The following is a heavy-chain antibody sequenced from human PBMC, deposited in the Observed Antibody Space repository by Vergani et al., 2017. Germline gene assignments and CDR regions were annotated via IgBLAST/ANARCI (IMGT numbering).Heavy chain of an antibody. CDR1: GYTFTGYY. CDR2: INPNSGGT. CDR3: ARKSPHYYYYYGMDV. V-gene: IGHV1-2*02. J-gene: IGHJ6*02. Sequence: QVQLVQSGAEVKKPGASVKVSCKASGYTFTGYYMHWVRQAPGQGLEWMGWINPNSGGTNYAQKFQGRVNMTRDTSISTAYMELSRLRSDDTAVYYCARKSPHYYYYYGMDVWGQGTTVTVSS.